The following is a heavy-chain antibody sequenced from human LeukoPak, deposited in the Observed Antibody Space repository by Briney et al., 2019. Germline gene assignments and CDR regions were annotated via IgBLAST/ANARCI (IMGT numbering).Heavy chain of an antibody. J-gene: IGHJ3*02. D-gene: IGHD6-19*01. Sequence: ASVKVSCKASGYTFTSYYMHWVRQAPGQGLEWMGWINPNSGGTNYAQKFQGWVTMTRDTSISTAYMELSRLRSDDTAVYYCARGGGSGWNDAFDIWGQGTMVTVSS. CDR2: INPNSGGT. V-gene: IGHV1-2*04. CDR1: GYTFTSYY. CDR3: ARGGGSGWNDAFDI.